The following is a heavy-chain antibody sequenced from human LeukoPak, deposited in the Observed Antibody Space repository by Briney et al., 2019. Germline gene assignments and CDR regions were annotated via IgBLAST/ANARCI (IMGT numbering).Heavy chain of an antibody. Sequence: GGSLRLSCAASGFTFDDYAMHWVRQAPGKGLEWVSGISWNSGSIGYADSVKGRFTISRDNAKNSLYLQMNSLRAEDTAVYYCAREENSSSWFSYYYYYYMDVWGKGTTVTVSS. V-gene: IGHV3-9*01. CDR2: ISWNSGSI. CDR1: GFTFDDYA. CDR3: AREENSSSWFSYYYYYYMDV. D-gene: IGHD6-13*01. J-gene: IGHJ6*03.